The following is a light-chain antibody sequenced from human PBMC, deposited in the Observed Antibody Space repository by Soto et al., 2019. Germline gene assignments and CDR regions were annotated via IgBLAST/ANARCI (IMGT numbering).Light chain of an antibody. CDR3: QQLKSYPQT. Sequence: DIQMTQSPSTLSASVGDRVTITCRASQSISTWLAWYQQEPGKAPKLLIHKASSLQSGVPSRFSGSGSGTEFTLTISSLQPEDFATYYCQQLKSYPQTFGQGTKVDIK. V-gene: IGKV1-5*03. CDR2: KAS. CDR1: QSISTW. J-gene: IGKJ1*01.